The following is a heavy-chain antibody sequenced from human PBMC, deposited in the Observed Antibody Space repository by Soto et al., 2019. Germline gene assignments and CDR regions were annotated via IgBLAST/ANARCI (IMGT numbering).Heavy chain of an antibody. Sequence: SETLSLTCDVSGDSISTSSYYWGWIRQPPGKGLEWIASIYYSGATYYNPSLQSRVTISVDTSNNRFSLTLSSLAAADTAVYYCAARHFWSGPWTDTRLDYWGQGTLVTVSS. D-gene: IGHD3-3*02. CDR2: IYYSGAT. J-gene: IGHJ4*02. CDR1: GDSISTSSYY. CDR3: AARHFWSGPWTDTRLDY. V-gene: IGHV4-39*02.